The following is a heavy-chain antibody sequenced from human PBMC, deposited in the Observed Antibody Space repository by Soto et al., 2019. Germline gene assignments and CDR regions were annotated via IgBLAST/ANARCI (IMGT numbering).Heavy chain of an antibody. CDR1: GGSISSDGNY. V-gene: IGHV4-31*03. Sequence: QVQLQESGPGLVKSSQTLSLTCTVSGGSISSDGNYWSWIRQLPGKGLECIGYIYYSGSTNYNPSLKSRVTISVDTSKNQFSLKLNSVTAADTAVYYCARARMVRGIIHYYGMDVWGQGTTVTVSS. D-gene: IGHD3-10*01. J-gene: IGHJ6*02. CDR3: ARARMVRGIIHYYGMDV. CDR2: IYYSGST.